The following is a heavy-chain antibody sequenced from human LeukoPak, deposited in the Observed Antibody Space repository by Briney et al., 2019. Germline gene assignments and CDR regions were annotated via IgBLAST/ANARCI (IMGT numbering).Heavy chain of an antibody. Sequence: PSETLSLTCTVSGGSISSGGYYWSWIRQHPGKGLEWIGYIYYSGSTYYNPSLKSRVTISVDTSKNQFSLKLSSVTAADTAVYYCARAREKYYYDSSGSEVDYFDYWGQGTLVTVSS. CDR1: GGSISSGGYY. V-gene: IGHV4-31*03. CDR3: ARAREKYYYDSSGSEVDYFDY. J-gene: IGHJ4*02. D-gene: IGHD3-22*01. CDR2: IYYSGST.